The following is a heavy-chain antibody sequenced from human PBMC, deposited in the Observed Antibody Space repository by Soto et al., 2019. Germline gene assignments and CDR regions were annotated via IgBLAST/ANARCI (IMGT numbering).Heavy chain of an antibody. J-gene: IGHJ3*01. CDR2: INPYSGAA. CDR3: ARAHDLRAGAWSWGGGAFDL. Sequence: QVQLVQSGAEVRKPGASVKVSCKASGYTFTDYYLHWVRQAPGQGLEWMGWINPYSGAASYAQKFQAGVTMTRDTPITTAYMELGRLTSDDTAVYFCARAHDLRAGAWSWGGGAFDLWGQGTLVTASS. V-gene: IGHV1-2*02. D-gene: IGHD2-8*02. CDR1: GYTFTDYY.